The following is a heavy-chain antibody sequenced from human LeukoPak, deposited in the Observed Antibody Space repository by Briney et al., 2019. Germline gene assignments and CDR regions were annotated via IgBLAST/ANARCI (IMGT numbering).Heavy chain of an antibody. J-gene: IGHJ4*02. D-gene: IGHD3-22*01. Sequence: GASVKVSCKASGYTFTSYYMHWVRQAPGQGLEWMGIINPSGGSTSYAQKFQGRVTITADESTSTAYMELSSLRSEDTAVYYCASQAVDSSGYYSDSLGDYWGQGTLVTVSS. V-gene: IGHV1-46*01. CDR3: ASQAVDSSGYYSDSLGDY. CDR2: INPSGGST. CDR1: GYTFTSYY.